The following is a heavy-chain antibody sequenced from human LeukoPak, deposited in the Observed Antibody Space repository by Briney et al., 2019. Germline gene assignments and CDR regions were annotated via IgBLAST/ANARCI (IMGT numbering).Heavy chain of an antibody. D-gene: IGHD3-10*01. V-gene: IGHV4-59*01. Sequence: GSLRLSCAGTGFTFSDYTMHWLRQPPGKGLEGIGYIYYSGSTNYNPSLKSRVTISVDTSKNQFSLKLTSVTAADTAVYFCARGGYYGSGNDFRFDPWGQGTLVTVSS. J-gene: IGHJ5*02. CDR3: ARGGYYGSGNDFRFDP. CDR2: IYYSGST. CDR1: GFTFSDYT.